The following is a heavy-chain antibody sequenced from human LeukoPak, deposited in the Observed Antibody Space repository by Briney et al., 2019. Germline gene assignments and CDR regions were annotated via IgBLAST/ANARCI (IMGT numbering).Heavy chain of an antibody. J-gene: IGHJ2*01. CDR3: ARLNYDFWSASAPTCLDL. V-gene: IGHV3-30-3*01. CDR2: ISVDGSNK. D-gene: IGHD3-3*01. CDR1: GFTFTNYA. Sequence: GGSLRLSCAASGFTFTNYAMHWVRQAPGKGLEWVAVISVDGSNKFYAGSVRGRCTISRDNSKNTMSLQMDSLRGEDTAVYYCARLNYDFWSASAPTCLDL.